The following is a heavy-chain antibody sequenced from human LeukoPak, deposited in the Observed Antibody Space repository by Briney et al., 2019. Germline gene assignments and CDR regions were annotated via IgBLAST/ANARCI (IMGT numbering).Heavy chain of an antibody. CDR1: GGSISSSNW. CDR2: VYHSGST. V-gene: IGHV4-4*02. D-gene: IGHD3-10*01. J-gene: IGHJ4*02. CDR3: ARDSPPDYYGSGSYYNHFDY. Sequence: SSGTLSLTCAVSGGSISSSNWWSWVRQPPGKGLEWIGEVYHSGSTNYNPSLKSRVTISVDKSKNQFSLKLSSVTAADTAVYYCARDSPPDYYGSGSYYNHFDYWGQGTLVTVSS.